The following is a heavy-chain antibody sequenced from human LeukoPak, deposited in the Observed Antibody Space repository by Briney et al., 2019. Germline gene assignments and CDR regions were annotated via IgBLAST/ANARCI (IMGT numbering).Heavy chain of an antibody. V-gene: IGHV1-69*05. CDR3: ARNGNSGSYSSWFDP. J-gene: IGHJ5*02. D-gene: IGHD1-26*01. CDR1: GGTFSSYA. Sequence: LVKVSCKASGGTFSSYAISWVRQAPGQGLEWMGGIIPIFGTANYAQKFQGRVTITTDESTSTAYMELSSLRSEDTAVYYCARNGNSGSYSSWFDPWGQGTLVTVSS. CDR2: IIPIFGTA.